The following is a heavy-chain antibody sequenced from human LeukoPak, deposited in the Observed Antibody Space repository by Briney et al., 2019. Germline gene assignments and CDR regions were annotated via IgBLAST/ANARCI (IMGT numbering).Heavy chain of an antibody. CDR1: GYTLTELS. Sequence: ASVKVSCKVSGYTLTELSMHWVRQAPGKGLEWMGGFDPEDGETIYAQKFQGRVTMTEDTSTDTAYMELSSLRSEDTAVYYCARLHRGDQLLYWWFDPWGQGTLVTVSS. V-gene: IGHV1-24*01. D-gene: IGHD2-2*02. CDR2: FDPEDGET. J-gene: IGHJ5*02. CDR3: ARLHRGDQLLYWWFDP.